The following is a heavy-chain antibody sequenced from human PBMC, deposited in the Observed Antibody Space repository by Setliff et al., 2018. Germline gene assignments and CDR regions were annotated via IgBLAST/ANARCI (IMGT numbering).Heavy chain of an antibody. CDR3: SRLVRFCTRTTCQGAYDGINYYGMDV. CDR2: IFPKTGN. D-gene: IGHD2-2*01. CDR1: GYTFTNYG. Sequence: ASVKVSCKASGYTFTNYGITWVRQAPGQGLEWMGWIFPKTGNKVQGRVTMTTDTSTGTAYLELRSLRSDDTAVYYCSRLVRFCTRTTCQGAYDGINYYGMDVWGQGTTVTVSS. J-gene: IGHJ6*01. V-gene: IGHV1-18*01.